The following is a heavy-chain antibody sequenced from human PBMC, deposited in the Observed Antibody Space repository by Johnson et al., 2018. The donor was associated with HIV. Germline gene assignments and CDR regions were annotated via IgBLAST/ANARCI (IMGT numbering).Heavy chain of an antibody. Sequence: QMLLVESGGGVVQPGKSLTLSCVGSGLSFSNFGIHWVRQAPGKGPEWVAVISYDGSNKYYADSVKGRFAISRDNSKNTLYLQMNSLRAEDTAVYYCARDGASGEVWAFDIWGQGTMVTVSS. D-gene: IGHD3-10*01. CDR3: ARDGASGEVWAFDI. J-gene: IGHJ3*02. CDR1: GLSFSNFG. CDR2: ISYDGSNK. V-gene: IGHV3-30*03.